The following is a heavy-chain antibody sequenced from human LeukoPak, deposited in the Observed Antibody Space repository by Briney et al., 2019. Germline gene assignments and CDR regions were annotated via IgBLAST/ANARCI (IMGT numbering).Heavy chain of an antibody. V-gene: IGHV3-48*04. CDR3: ARVWHDYGDPGGDY. Sequence: PGGSLRLSCAASGFTFSSYSMNWVRQAPGKGLVWVSYISTCSSTIYYADSVKGRFTISRDNAKNSLYLQMNSLRAEDTAVYYCARVWHDYGDPGGDYWGQGALVTVSS. D-gene: IGHD4-17*01. CDR2: ISTCSSTI. J-gene: IGHJ4*02. CDR1: GFTFSSYS.